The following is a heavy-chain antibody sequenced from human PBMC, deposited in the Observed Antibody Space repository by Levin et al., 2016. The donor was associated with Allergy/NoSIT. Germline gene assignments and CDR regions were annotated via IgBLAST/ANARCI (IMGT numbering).Heavy chain of an antibody. Sequence: GGSLRLSCAASGFTFSSYAMHWVRQAPGKGLEWVAVISYDGSNKYYADSVKGRFTISRDNSKNTLYLQMNSLRDEDTAVYYCARSKGEWGITIFGVVITGLDYWGQGTLVTVSS. CDR1: GFTFSSYA. J-gene: IGHJ4*02. CDR3: ARSKGEWGITIFGVVITGLDY. D-gene: IGHD3-3*01. V-gene: IGHV3-30*04. CDR2: ISYDGSNK.